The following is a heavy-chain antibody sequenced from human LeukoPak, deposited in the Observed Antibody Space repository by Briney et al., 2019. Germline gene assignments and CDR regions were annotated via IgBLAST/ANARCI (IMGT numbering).Heavy chain of an antibody. CDR1: GGTFSSYA. Sequence: SVNVSCKASGGTFSSYAISGVRQAPGQGLEWMGGIIPIFGTANYAQKFQGRVTITADESTSTAYMELSSLSSEYTAVYYCARDPRDYGENYYYYYMDVWGKGTTVTVSS. J-gene: IGHJ6*03. D-gene: IGHD4-17*01. CDR3: ARDPRDYGENYYYYYMDV. V-gene: IGHV1-69*01. CDR2: IIPIFGTA.